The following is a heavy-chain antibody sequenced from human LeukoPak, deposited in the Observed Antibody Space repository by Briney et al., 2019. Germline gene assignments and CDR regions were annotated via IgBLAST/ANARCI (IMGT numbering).Heavy chain of an antibody. CDR3: ARDLMGWDLHYFDY. J-gene: IGHJ4*02. V-gene: IGHV3-30*03. CDR2: ISYDGTNK. D-gene: IGHD1-26*01. Sequence: SGGSLRLSCAASGFTFSNYGMHWVRQAPGKGLEWVAVISYDGTNKYYRDSVKGRFTISRDNSKNTLYLQMNSLRAEDTAVYYCARDLMGWDLHYFDYWGQGTLVTVSS. CDR1: GFTFSNYG.